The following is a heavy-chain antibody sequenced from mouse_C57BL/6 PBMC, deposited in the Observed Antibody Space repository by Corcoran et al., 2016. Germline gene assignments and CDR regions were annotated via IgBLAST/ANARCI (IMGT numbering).Heavy chain of an antibody. V-gene: IGHV14-1*01. CDR2: IDPEDGDT. CDR3: TQTAQASAWFAY. J-gene: IGHJ3*01. CDR1: AFNFKDYY. D-gene: IGHD3-2*02. Sequence: EVQLQQSGAELVTAGAAVTLSYTASAFNFKDYYKHWGKQRPEQGLEWIGRIDPEDGDTEYAPKFQGNATMTADTSSNTAYLQLSSLTSEDTAVYYCTQTAQASAWFAYWGQGTLVTVSA.